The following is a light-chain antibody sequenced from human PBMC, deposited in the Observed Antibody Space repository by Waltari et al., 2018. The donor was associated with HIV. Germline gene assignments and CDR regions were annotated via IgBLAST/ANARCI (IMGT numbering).Light chain of an antibody. CDR3: SSYEGSDNLV. CDR2: EVF. CDR1: RSDVGGSQY. J-gene: IGLJ2*01. V-gene: IGLV2-8*01. Sequence: QSALTQPPPASGSPGQSVTIPCTGPRSDVGGSQYVSWYPPHPGKAPKLMSYEVFKRPSGVPDRFSGSKSGNTASVTVTGLQAEDEADYYCSSYEGSDNLVFGGGTKLTVL.